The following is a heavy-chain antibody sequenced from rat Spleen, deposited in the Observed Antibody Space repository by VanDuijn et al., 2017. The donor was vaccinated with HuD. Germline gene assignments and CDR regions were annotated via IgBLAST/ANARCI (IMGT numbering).Heavy chain of an antibody. CDR3: ARLGDY. Sequence: QVQLKESGPGLVQPSQTLSLTCTVSGFSLSRYGVSWIRQPPGKGLEWMGIMWGNGDTNYTSALKSRLTISRDTSKSQVFLKMNSVQTEDTAMYFCARLGDYWGQGVMVTVSS. CDR2: MWGNGDT. D-gene: IGHD5-1*01. J-gene: IGHJ2*01. CDR1: GFSLSRYG. V-gene: IGHV2-13*01.